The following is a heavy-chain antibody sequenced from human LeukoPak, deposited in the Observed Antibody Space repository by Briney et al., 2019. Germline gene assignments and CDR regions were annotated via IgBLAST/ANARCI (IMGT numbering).Heavy chain of an antibody. D-gene: IGHD4-17*01. CDR2: IYPGDSDT. Sequence: GESLKISCKGSGYSFTSYWIGWVRQMPGKGLEWMGIIYPGDSDTRYSPSFQGQVTISADKSISTAYLQWSSLKASDTAMYYCAISTTVIANWFDPWGQGTLVTVSS. CDR3: AISTTVIANWFDP. CDR1: GYSFTSYW. V-gene: IGHV5-51*01. J-gene: IGHJ5*02.